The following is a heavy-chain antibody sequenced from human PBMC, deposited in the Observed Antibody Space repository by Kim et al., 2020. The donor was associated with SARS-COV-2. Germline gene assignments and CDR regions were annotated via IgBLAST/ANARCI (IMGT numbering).Heavy chain of an antibody. CDR2: IHIDGTT. CDR3: RRGHWGDTPS. V-gene: IGHV3-53*01. J-gene: IGHJ5*02. Sequence: GGSLRLSCAASGFIVTNPYLTWVRQAPGKGLEWLSMIHIDGTTYYADSVRGRFTISRDTSENTLYIQMNNLRAENTAIYFCRRGHWGDTPSWGQGTRVT. CDR1: GFIVTNPY. D-gene: IGHD7-27*01.